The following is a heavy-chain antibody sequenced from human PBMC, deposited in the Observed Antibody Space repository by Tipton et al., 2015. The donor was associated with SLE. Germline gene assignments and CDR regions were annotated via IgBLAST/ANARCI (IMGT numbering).Heavy chain of an antibody. Sequence: GSLRLSCATSGFIFNSYSLNWVRQAPGKGLEWIAYISATGERIYYGDSVKGRFTMSRDDAKSSVYLEMTSLRAEDTGRYYCVRDDSSLWNDGAHLDYWGRGTAVLVSS. V-gene: IGHV3-48*03. J-gene: IGHJ4*02. CDR3: VRDDSSLWNDGAHLDY. CDR1: GFIFNSYS. D-gene: IGHD1-1*01. CDR2: ISATGERI.